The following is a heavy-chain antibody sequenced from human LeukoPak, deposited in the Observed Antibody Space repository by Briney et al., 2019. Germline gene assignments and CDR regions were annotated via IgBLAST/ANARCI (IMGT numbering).Heavy chain of an antibody. D-gene: IGHD5-18*01. Sequence: SETLSLTCTVSGGSISSSSYYWGWIRQPPGKGLEWIGSIYYSGSTYYNPSLKGRVTISVDTSKNQFSLKLGSVTAADTAVYYCARSGYRYGADALDIWGQGTMVTVSS. CDR2: IYYSGST. CDR1: GGSISSSSYY. V-gene: IGHV4-39*07. J-gene: IGHJ3*02. CDR3: ARSGYRYGADALDI.